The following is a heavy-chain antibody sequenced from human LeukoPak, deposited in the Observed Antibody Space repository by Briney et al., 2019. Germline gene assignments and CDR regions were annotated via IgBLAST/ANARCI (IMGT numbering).Heavy chain of an antibody. CDR3: ARNYYGSGSYSLISFDS. V-gene: IGHV3-66*01. CDR1: GFTVSTNY. CDR2: IYSGGST. J-gene: IGHJ4*02. D-gene: IGHD3-10*01. Sequence: GGSLRLSCAASGFTVSTNYMSWVRQAPGKGLQWVSVIYSGGSTYYADSVKGGFTISRDNSKNTLYLQMNSLRAEDTAVYYCARNYYGSGSYSLISFDSWGQGTLVTVSS.